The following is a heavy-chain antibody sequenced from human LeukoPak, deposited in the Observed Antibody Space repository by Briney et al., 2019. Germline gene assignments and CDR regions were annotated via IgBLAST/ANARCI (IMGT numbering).Heavy chain of an antibody. Sequence: SETLSLTCTVSGGSISIYYWSWIRQPPGKGLEWIGYIYYSGSTNYNPSLKSRVTISVDTSKNQFSLKLSSVTAADTAVYYCARGPRYDSSGYLHYYYYMDVWGKGTTVTVSS. J-gene: IGHJ6*03. CDR1: GGSISIYY. V-gene: IGHV4-59*01. CDR3: ARGPRYDSSGYLHYYYYMDV. D-gene: IGHD3-22*01. CDR2: IYYSGST.